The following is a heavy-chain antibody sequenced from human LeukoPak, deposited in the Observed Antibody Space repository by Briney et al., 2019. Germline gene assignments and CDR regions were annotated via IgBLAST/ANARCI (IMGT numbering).Heavy chain of an antibody. V-gene: IGHV4-31*03. CDR3: ARYCSSTNCYKGGFDP. CDR2: IYYSGST. J-gene: IGHJ5*02. D-gene: IGHD2-2*02. CDR1: GGSISSGGYY. Sequence: SSETLSLTCTVSGGSISSGGYYWSWIRQHPGKGLEWIGYIYYSGSTYSNPSLKSRVTISVGTSKNQFSLNLSSVTAADTAVYYCARYCSSTNCYKGGFDPWGQGTLVTVSS.